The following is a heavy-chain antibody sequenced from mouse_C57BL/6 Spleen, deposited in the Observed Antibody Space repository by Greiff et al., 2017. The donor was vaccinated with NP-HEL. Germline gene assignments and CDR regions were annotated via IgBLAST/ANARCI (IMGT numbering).Heavy chain of an antibody. CDR1: GFSLTSYG. CDR3: AKANWDVGYAMDY. J-gene: IGHJ4*01. V-gene: IGHV2-4*01. Sequence: QVQLKESGPGLVQPSQSLSITCTVSGFSLTSYGVHWVRQPPGKGLEWLGVIWSGGSTDYNAAFISRLSISKDNSKSQVFFKMNSLQADDTAIYYCAKANWDVGYAMDYWGQGTSVTVSS. CDR2: IWSGGST. D-gene: IGHD4-1*01.